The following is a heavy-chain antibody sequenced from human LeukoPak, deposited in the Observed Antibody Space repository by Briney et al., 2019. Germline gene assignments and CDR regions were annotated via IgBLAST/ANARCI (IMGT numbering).Heavy chain of an antibody. V-gene: IGHV3-23*01. J-gene: IGHJ4*02. D-gene: IGHD3-3*01. CDR1: GFTFSSYG. CDR3: AKDRETSGYLPFSDY. Sequence: PGGSLRLSCAASGFTFSSYGMHWVRQAPGKGLEWVSASSGSGGSTYYADSVKGRFTFSRDNSKNTLYLQMDSLRAEDTAVYYCAKDRETSGYLPFSDYWGQGTLVTVSS. CDR2: SSGSGGST.